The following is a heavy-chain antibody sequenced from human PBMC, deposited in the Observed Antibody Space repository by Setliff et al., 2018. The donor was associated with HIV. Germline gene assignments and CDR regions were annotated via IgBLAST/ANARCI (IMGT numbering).Heavy chain of an antibody. CDR1: GYTFTSYG. CDR2: INLVTGKT. CDR3: AREPAGSGSGSFGF. Sequence: ASVKVSCKASGYTFTSYGISWVRQAPGQGLEWMGWINLVTGKTVYLQKFQGRVTITRDTSANTANMELSSLRSEDTAVYYCAREPAGSGSGSFGFWGQGTLVTVSS. D-gene: IGHD3-10*01. J-gene: IGHJ4*02. V-gene: IGHV1-18*01.